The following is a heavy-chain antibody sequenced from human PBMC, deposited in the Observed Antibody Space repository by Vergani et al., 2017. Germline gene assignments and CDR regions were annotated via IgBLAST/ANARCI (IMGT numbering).Heavy chain of an antibody. CDR1: GFTFSSYG. CDR3: AKSGGPHDFWSGYYSYYMDV. J-gene: IGHJ6*03. D-gene: IGHD3-3*01. Sequence: QVQLVESGGGVVQPGRSLRLSCAASGFTFSSYGMHWVRQAPGKGLEGVAVISYDGSNKYYADSVKGRFTISRDNSKNTLYLQMNSLRAEDTAVYYCAKSGGPHDFWSGYYSYYMDVWGKGTTVTVSS. CDR2: ISYDGSNK. V-gene: IGHV3-30*18.